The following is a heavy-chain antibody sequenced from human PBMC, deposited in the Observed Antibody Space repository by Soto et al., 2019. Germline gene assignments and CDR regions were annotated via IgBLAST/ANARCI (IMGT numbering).Heavy chain of an antibody. CDR2: ISNDGKTA. CDR3: TRGGSWFDF. D-gene: IGHD6-13*01. V-gene: IGHV3-74*01. Sequence: GSLRLSCSASGFNFRVYWMHWVRQAPGKGLVWVSRISNDGKTATYADSVEGRFTVSRDNANNMVYLQMNSLTAEDTAVYFCTRGGSWFDFWGQGTVVTVSS. CDR1: GFNFRVYW. J-gene: IGHJ4*02.